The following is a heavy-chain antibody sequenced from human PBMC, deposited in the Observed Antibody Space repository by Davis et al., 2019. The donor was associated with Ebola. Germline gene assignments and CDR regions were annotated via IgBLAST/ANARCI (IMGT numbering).Heavy chain of an antibody. CDR1: GGTFSSYA. J-gene: IGHJ3*02. CDR2: IIPIFGTA. Sequence: SVKVSCKASGGTFSSYAISWVRQAPGQGLEWMGGIIPIFGTANYAQKFQGRVTIIADESTSTAYMELSSLRSEDTAVYYCARESSTRRDAFDIWGQGTMVTVSS. D-gene: IGHD1-26*01. V-gene: IGHV1-69*13. CDR3: ARESSTRRDAFDI.